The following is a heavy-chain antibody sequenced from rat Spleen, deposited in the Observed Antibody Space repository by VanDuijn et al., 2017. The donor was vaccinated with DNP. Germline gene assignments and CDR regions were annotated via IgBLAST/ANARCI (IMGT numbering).Heavy chain of an antibody. CDR1: GFTFSTYW. CDR2: ITRSGGSA. V-gene: IGHV5-31*01. Sequence: EVQLVETGGGLVQPGRSLRLSCVASGFTFSTYWMTWIRQVPGKGLEWVASITRSGGSAYSPDSVRGRFTISRDNAKNTLYRQMNSRRSEDTATYYCARSTEGLRGFYFDSWGHGVLVTVSS. J-gene: IGHJ2*01. CDR3: ARSTEGLRGFYFDS. D-gene: IGHD1-11*01.